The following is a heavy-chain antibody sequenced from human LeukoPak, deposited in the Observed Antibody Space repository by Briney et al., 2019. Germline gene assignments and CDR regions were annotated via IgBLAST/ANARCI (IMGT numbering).Heavy chain of an antibody. CDR3: ARAGGDLWFGEFRYYFDY. V-gene: IGHV3-30*03. D-gene: IGHD3-10*01. CDR1: GFTFSNYG. CDR2: ISYDGSYK. J-gene: IGHJ4*02. Sequence: QTGGSLRLSCAASGFTFSNYGMHWVRQAPGKGLEWVAFISYDGSYKYYADSVKGRFTISRDNSKNTLYLQMNSLRAEDTAVYYCARAGGDLWFGEFRYYFDYWGQGTLVTVSS.